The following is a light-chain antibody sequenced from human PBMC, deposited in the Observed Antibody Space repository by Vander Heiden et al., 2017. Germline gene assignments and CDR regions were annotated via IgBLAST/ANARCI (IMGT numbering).Light chain of an antibody. V-gene: IGLV2-14*03. J-gene: IGLJ2*01. CDR2: DVS. CDR1: SSDVGGYSF. Sequence: ITICCTGASSDVGGYSFVSWYQQHPGNPPRLLIYDVSDRPSGVSDRFSGSNLGNTASLTIAGLQSDDEATYYSSSFTTLSAFFLFGGGTKLTV. CDR3: SSFTTLSAFFL.